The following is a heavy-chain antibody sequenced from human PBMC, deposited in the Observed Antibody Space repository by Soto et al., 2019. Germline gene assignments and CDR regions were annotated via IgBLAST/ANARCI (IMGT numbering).Heavy chain of an antibody. CDR1: GFTFSSYA. J-gene: IGHJ4*02. CDR3: AKVTQWLQGYFDY. V-gene: IGHV3-23*01. CDR2: ISGSGGST. D-gene: IGHD6-19*01. Sequence: GSLRLSCAASGFTFSSYAMSWVRQAPGKGLEWVPAISGSGGSTYYADSVKGRFTISRDNSKNTLYLQMNSLRAEDTAVYYCAKVTQWLQGYFDYWGQGTLVTVSS.